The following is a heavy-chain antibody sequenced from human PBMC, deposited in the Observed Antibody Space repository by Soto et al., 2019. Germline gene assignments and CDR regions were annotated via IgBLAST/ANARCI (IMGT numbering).Heavy chain of an antibody. V-gene: IGHV4-30-4*01. CDR3: ARGPTGGSCYSV. Sequence: QVQLQESGPGQVKPSQTLSLTCTVSGGSINTNDYYWTWIRQPPGKGLEWIGYIFHSGDTYFNPSLQSRVDISVDTSRTQFSLKLSSVTAADTAVYYCARGPTGGSCYSVWGQGTLVTVSS. D-gene: IGHD2-15*01. J-gene: IGHJ4*02. CDR2: IFHSGDT. CDR1: GGSINTNDYY.